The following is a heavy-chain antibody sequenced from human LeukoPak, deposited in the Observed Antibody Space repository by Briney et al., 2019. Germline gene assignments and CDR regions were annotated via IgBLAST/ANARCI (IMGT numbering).Heavy chain of an antibody. CDR2: IYFSGST. J-gene: IGHJ4*02. D-gene: IGHD4-17*01. CDR1: GGSISSSSYY. Sequence: PSETLSLACTVSGGSISSSSYYWGWIRQPPGKGLELIGSIYFSGSTAYGPSLKSRVNISVDTSKNQFSLKLSSVTAADTAVYFCASRPTTWGFFDSWGQGNLVTVSS. CDR3: ASRPTTWGFFDS. V-gene: IGHV4-39*01.